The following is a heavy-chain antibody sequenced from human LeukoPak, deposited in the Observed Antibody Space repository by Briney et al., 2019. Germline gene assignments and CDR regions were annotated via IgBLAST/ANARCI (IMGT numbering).Heavy chain of an antibody. CDR2: ISSNGGST. Sequence: GGSLRLSCAASGFTFSSYAMHWVRQAPGKGLEYVSAISSNGGSTYYANSVKGRFTISRDNSKNTLYLQMGSLRAEDMAVYYCARGGGGRSYYYYYMDVWGKGTTVTLSS. CDR3: ARGGGGRSYYYYYMDV. V-gene: IGHV3-64*01. D-gene: IGHD1-26*01. J-gene: IGHJ6*03. CDR1: GFTFSSYA.